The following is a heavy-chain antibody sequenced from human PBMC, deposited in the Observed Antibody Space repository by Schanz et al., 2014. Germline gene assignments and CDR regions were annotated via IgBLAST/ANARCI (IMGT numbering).Heavy chain of an antibody. CDR1: GLIFSNYV. CDR3: AKKGPAYNQCDS. J-gene: IGHJ4*02. D-gene: IGHD1-1*01. V-gene: IGHV3-23*01. CDR2: IGTSGGT. Sequence: EVQLLESGGGLVQPGGSLKLSCAASGLIFSNYVMSWVRQAPGKGLEWVSTIGTSGGTNYAESVKGRFTISRDNSKNTLYLQMNSLRAGDTAVYFCAKKGPAYNQCDSGGQGTLVTVAS.